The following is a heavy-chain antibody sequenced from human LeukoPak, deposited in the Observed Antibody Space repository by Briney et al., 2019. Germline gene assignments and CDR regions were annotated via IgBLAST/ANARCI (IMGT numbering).Heavy chain of an antibody. Sequence: ASVKVSCKASGYTFTSYYIHWVRQAPGQGPEWMGIINPTGGTTSYARKFQGRVTMSRDTSTSTVYMELSSLRSEDTAVYHCAREGHRSSSLLGAFDIWGQGTMVTVSS. CDR2: INPTGGTT. D-gene: IGHD6-13*01. CDR3: AREGHRSSSLLGAFDI. J-gene: IGHJ3*02. CDR1: GYTFTSYY. V-gene: IGHV1-46*01.